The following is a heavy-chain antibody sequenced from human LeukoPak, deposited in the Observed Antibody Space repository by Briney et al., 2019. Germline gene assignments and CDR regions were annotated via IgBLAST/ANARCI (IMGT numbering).Heavy chain of an antibody. V-gene: IGHV3-15*07. CDR3: TTGIRGD. CDR2: IQSKTDGGKT. D-gene: IGHD3-3*02. CDR1: GFIVTNAW. Sequence: GGSLRLSCAASGFIVTNAWMSWVRQAPGKGLEWVGRIQSKTDGGKTDYAAPVKGRFTISRDDSKNTLYLQMNSLKTEDTAIYYCTTGIRGDWGQGTLVTVSS. J-gene: IGHJ4*02.